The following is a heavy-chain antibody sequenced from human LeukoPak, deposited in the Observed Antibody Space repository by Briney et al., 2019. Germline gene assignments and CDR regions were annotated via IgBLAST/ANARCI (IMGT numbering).Heavy chain of an antibody. J-gene: IGHJ4*02. CDR1: GGSISSSSYY. Sequence: SETLSLTCTVSGGSISSSSYYWGWIRQPPGKGLEWIGSNYYSGSTYYNPSLKSRVTISVDTSKNQFSLKLSSVTAADTAVYYCARDSGYYGSGSPVDYWGQGTLVTVSS. CDR2: NYYSGST. V-gene: IGHV4-39*07. D-gene: IGHD3-10*01. CDR3: ARDSGYYGSGSPVDY.